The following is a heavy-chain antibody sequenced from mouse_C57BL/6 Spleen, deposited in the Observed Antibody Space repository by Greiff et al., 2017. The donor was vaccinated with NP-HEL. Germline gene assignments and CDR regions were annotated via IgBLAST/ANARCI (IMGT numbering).Heavy chain of an antibody. Sequence: EVKLMESGPGLVKPSQSLSLTCSVTGYSITSGYYWNWIRQFPGNKLEWMGYISYDGSNNYNPSLKNRISITRDTSKNQFFLKLNSVTTEDTATYYCARAEDYYGLAYWGQGTLVTVSA. CDR2: ISYDGSN. V-gene: IGHV3-6*01. CDR3: ARAEDYYGLAY. D-gene: IGHD1-2*01. CDR1: GYSITSGYY. J-gene: IGHJ3*01.